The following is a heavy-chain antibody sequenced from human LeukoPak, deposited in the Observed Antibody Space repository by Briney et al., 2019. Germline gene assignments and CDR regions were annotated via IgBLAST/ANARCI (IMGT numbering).Heavy chain of an antibody. CDR3: ARGRIRPSNFDY. CDR1: GYTFTGYY. CDR2: INPNSGGT. V-gene: IGHV1-2*04. Sequence: GASVKVSCKASGYTFTGYYMHWVRQAPGQGLEWMGWINPNSGGTNYAQKFQGWVTMTRDTSISTAYMELSSLRSEDTAVYYCARGRIRPSNFDYWGQGTLVTVSS. J-gene: IGHJ4*02.